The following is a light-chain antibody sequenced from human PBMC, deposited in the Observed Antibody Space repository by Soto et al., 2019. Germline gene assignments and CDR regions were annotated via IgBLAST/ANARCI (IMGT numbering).Light chain of an antibody. CDR3: SSSAGSNNWN. V-gene: IGLV2-8*01. CDR1: SSDVGGYNY. CDR2: EVS. Sequence: QSALTQPPSASGSPGQSVTISCTGTSSDVGGYNYVSWYQQHPGKAPKLMIYEVSKRPSGVPDRFSGSKSGNTASLTVSGLQADDEADYYCSSSAGSNNWNFGTGTKLTVL. J-gene: IGLJ1*01.